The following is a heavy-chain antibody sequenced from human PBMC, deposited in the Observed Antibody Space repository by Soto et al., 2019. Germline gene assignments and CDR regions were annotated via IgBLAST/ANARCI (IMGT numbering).Heavy chain of an antibody. D-gene: IGHD6-13*01. CDR1: GFTFSSYG. CDR2: IWYDGSNK. V-gene: IGHV3-33*06. J-gene: IGHJ4*02. Sequence: GGSLRLSCAASGFTFSSYGMHWVRQAPGKGLEWVAVIWYDGSNKYYADSVKGRFTISRDNSKNTLYLQMNSLRAEDTAVYYCAKDKQLVGLDYWGQGTLVTVSS. CDR3: AKDKQLVGLDY.